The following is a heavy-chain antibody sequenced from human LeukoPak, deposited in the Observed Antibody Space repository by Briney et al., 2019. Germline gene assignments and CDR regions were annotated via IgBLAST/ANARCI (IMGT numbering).Heavy chain of an antibody. V-gene: IGHV1-2*02. CDR3: ARERSYDSSGYYYPDAFDI. J-gene: IGHJ3*02. Sequence: ASVKVSCKASGYTFTGYYMHWVRQAPGQGLEWMGWINPNSGGTNYAKKFQGRVTMTRDTSISTAYMELSRLRSDDTAVYYCARERSYDSSGYYYPDAFDIWGQGTMVTVSS. CDR1: GYTFTGYY. D-gene: IGHD3-22*01. CDR2: INPNSGGT.